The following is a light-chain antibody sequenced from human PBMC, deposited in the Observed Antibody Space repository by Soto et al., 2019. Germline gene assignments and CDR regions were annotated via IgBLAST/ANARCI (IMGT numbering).Light chain of an antibody. CDR3: HQYNSWPLT. CDR1: QSVNFK. V-gene: IGKV3-15*01. Sequence: EIVMTQSPATLSVSPGERVTLSCRVSQSVNFKLAWYQQKPGQAPRPLIYGASTRATGIPDRFSGSGSGTDFTLTISSLQSEDFAVYYCHQYNSWPLTFGGGTKVEIK. J-gene: IGKJ4*01. CDR2: GAS.